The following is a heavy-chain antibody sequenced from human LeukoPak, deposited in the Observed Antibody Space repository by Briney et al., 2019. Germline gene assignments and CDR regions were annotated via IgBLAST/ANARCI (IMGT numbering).Heavy chain of an antibody. D-gene: IGHD3-10*01. J-gene: IGHJ3*02. CDR3: AKDSSALDAFDI. CDR1: GFTFSSYA. Sequence: HPGGSLRLSCAASGFTFSSYAMSWVRQAPGKGLEWVSAISGSGGSTYYADSVKGRFTISRDNSKNTLYLQMNSPRAEDTAVYYCAKDSSALDAFDIWGQGTMVTVSS. CDR2: ISGSGGST. V-gene: IGHV3-23*01.